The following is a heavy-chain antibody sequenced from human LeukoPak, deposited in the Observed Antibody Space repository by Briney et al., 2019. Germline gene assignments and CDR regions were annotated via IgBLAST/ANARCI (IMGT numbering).Heavy chain of an antibody. J-gene: IGHJ5*02. CDR2: IRSKIYGATT. Sequence: WIRQAPGKGLEWVGLIRSKIYGATTEYAASVKGRFTISRDDSKSIAYLQVNRLKTEDTAVYYCTRGYCSGGSCRSWFDPWGQGTLVTVSS. D-gene: IGHD2-15*01. CDR3: TRGYCSGGSCRSWFDP. V-gene: IGHV3-49*02.